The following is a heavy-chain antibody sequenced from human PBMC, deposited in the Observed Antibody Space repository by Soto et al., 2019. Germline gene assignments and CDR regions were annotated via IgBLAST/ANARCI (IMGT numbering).Heavy chain of an antibody. CDR1: GGSISSDY. CDR3: SRHRSFTYYYFDS. V-gene: IGHV4-59*01. J-gene: IGHJ4*01. CDR2: IFYSGST. D-gene: IGHD2-15*01. Sequence: SETLSLTCTVSGGSISSDYWSWMRQPRGKGLEWIEYIFYSGSTNYNPSLKSRVTISVDTSKNQFSLKLSSVTAAETAVYYCSRHRSFTYYYFDSWCHGTLVTVSS.